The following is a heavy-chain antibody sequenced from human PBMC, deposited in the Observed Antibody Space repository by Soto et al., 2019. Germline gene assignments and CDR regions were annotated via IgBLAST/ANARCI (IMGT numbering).Heavy chain of an antibody. J-gene: IGHJ3*01. CDR2: ISGSGGST. CDR1: GFTFSSYA. CDR3: ARELPGLDL. D-gene: IGHD1-26*01. V-gene: IGHV3-23*01. Sequence: PSGSLRLSCAVSGFTFSSYAMSWVRQAPGTGLEWVSAISGSGGSTYYADSVHGRFTISRDNSKNTLYLQMNSPITEDAAVYYFARELPGLDLWGQGTMVTGS.